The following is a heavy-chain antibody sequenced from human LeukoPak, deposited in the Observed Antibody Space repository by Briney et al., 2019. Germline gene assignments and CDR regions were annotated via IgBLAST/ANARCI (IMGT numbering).Heavy chain of an antibody. Sequence: SETLSLTCTVSGGSISSSSYYWGWIRQPPGKGLEWIGSIYYTGSTHSNPSLKSRVTISLDTSKNQFSLKLSSVTAADTAVYYCARDRDNSDWLFYYWGQGTLVTVSS. CDR2: IYYTGST. V-gene: IGHV4-39*07. CDR3: ARDRDNSDWLFYY. D-gene: IGHD3-9*01. J-gene: IGHJ4*02. CDR1: GGSISSSSYY.